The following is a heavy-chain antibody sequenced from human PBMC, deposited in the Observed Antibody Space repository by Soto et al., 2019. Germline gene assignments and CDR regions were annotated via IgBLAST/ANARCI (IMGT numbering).Heavy chain of an antibody. J-gene: IGHJ6*02. Sequence: GASVKVSCKASGYTLIMYYIHWMRHAPGQGLEWMGLINPSGGSTTYAQKIQGRVTMTRDTSTSTVCMDLSSLRSEDTAVYYCARDPFHVLMVNAPNLYGMDVWGQGTTVTVSS. CDR2: INPSGGST. D-gene: IGHD2-8*01. CDR3: ARDPFHVLMVNAPNLYGMDV. V-gene: IGHV1-46*01. CDR1: GYTLIMYY.